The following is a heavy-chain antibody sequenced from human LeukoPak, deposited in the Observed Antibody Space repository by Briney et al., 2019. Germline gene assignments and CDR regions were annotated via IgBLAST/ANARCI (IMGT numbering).Heavy chain of an antibody. CDR2: ISSSSSTI. Sequence: QAGGSLRLSCAASGFTFSSYAMSWVRQAPGKGLEWVSYISSSSSTIYYADSVKGRFTISRDNAKNSLYLQMNSLRAEDTAVYYCARDPSSWYYYYMDVWGKGTTVTVSS. CDR1: GFTFSSYA. CDR3: ARDPSSWYYYYMDV. D-gene: IGHD6-13*01. V-gene: IGHV3-48*01. J-gene: IGHJ6*03.